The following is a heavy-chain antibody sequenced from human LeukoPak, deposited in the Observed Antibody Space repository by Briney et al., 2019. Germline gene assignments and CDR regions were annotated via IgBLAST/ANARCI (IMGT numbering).Heavy chain of an antibody. CDR2: IYYSGST. J-gene: IGHJ5*02. CDR1: GGSISSSSYY. CDR3: ARVAYDSSGYYP. D-gene: IGHD3-22*01. Sequence: SETLSLTCTVSGGSISSSSYYWGWIRQPPGKGLEWIGSIYYSGSTYYNPSLKSRVTISVDTSKNQFSLKLSSVTAADTAVYYCARVAYDSSGYYPWGQGTLVTVSS. V-gene: IGHV4-39*01.